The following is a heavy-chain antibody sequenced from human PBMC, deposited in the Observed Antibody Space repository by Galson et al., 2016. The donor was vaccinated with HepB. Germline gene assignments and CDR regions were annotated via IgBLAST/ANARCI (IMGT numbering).Heavy chain of an antibody. CDR2: ISANSGDT. CDR3: ATRLRAPAN. Sequence: SVKVSCKASGYTFRSNGISWVRQAPGQGLEWMGWISANSGDTQYSQKVQGRVTLTTDASTSTAYIELRSLRSDDTAVYYCATRLRAPANWGQGAQVTVSS. D-gene: IGHD1-26*01. J-gene: IGHJ4*02. V-gene: IGHV1-18*01. CDR1: GYTFRSNG.